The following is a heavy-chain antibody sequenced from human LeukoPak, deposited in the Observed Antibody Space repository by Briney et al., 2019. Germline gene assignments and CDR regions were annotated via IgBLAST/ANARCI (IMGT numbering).Heavy chain of an antibody. CDR1: GGSISSYY. D-gene: IGHD6-13*01. CDR3: ASSSWYSVNWFDP. J-gene: IGHJ5*02. V-gene: IGHV4-59*08. CDR2: IYYSGST. Sequence: PSETLSLTCTVSGGSISSYYWSWIRQPPGKGLEWTGYIYYSGSTNYNPSLKSRVTISVDTSKNQFSLKLSSVTAADTAVYYCASSSWYSVNWFDPWGQGTLVTVSS.